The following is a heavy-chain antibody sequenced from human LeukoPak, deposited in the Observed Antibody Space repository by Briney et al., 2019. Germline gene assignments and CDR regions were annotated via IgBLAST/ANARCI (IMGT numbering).Heavy chain of an antibody. V-gene: IGHV1-69*04. CDR3: ASIKVYYGSGIPPGDFNYYGMDV. D-gene: IGHD3-10*01. Sequence: GSSVKVSCKASGGTFSSYAISWVRQAPGQGLEWMGRIIPILGIANYAQKFQGRVTITADKSTSTAYMELSSLRSEDTAVYYCASIKVYYGSGIPPGDFNYYGMDVWGQGTTVTVSS. J-gene: IGHJ6*02. CDR1: GGTFSSYA. CDR2: IIPILGIA.